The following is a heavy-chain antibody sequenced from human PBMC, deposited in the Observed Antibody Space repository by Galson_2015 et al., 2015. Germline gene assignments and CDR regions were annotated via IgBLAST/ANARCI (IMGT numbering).Heavy chain of an antibody. CDR3: ARGTRITTVRGVDWGFLDY. D-gene: IGHD3-10*01. V-gene: IGHV1-3*01. J-gene: IGHJ4*02. Sequence: SVKVSCKASGYTFTSYAMHWVRQAPGQRLEWMGWINAGNGNTKYSQKFQGRVTITRDTSASTAYMELSSLRSEDTAVYYCARGTRITTVRGVDWGFLDYWGQGTLVTVSS. CDR1: GYTFTSYA. CDR2: INAGNGNT.